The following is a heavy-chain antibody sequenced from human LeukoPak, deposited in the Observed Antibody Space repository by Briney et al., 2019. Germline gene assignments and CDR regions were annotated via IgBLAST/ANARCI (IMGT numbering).Heavy chain of an antibody. V-gene: IGHV3-30*01. D-gene: IGHD2-21*01. CDR2: MTYDGSRQ. CDR1: GFTFRGFA. CDR3: ARDGVVGSRYNHYYHMDV. J-gene: IGHJ6*03. Sequence: GGSLRLSCAASGFTFRGFAMHWVRQAPGKGLEWVALMTYDGSRQSYADSVRGRFIIARYNFKNTLHLQMDSLTTEDTAVYYCARDGVVGSRYNHYYHMDVWGKGSTVTVSS.